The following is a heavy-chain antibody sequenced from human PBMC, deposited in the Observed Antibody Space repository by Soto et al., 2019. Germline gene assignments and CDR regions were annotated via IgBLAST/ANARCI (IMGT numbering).Heavy chain of an antibody. CDR3: ARSNGDYGDY. CDR2: IYYSGST. CDR1: GDSISSYY. D-gene: IGHD4-17*01. V-gene: IGHV4-59*01. Sequence: SETLSLTCTVSGDSISSYYWSWIRQPPGKGLEWIGYIYYSGSTNYNPPLKSRVTISVDTSKNQFSLKLSTVTAADTAVYYCARSNGDYGDYLSQGTLVTVSS. J-gene: IGHJ4*02.